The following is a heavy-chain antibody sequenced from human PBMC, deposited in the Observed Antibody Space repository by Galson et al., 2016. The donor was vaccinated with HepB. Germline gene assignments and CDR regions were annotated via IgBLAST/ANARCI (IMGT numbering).Heavy chain of an antibody. CDR1: GFTFSSYW. Sequence: SLRLSCAASGFTFSSYWMHWVRQAPGKGLVWVSHINSDGSITKYADSAKGRFAISRDNAKNTLYLQMNSLRAEDTAVYYCARERKLGSYPFYYYYGLDVWGQGTTVTVSS. CDR2: INSDGSIT. J-gene: IGHJ6*02. D-gene: IGHD1-26*01. V-gene: IGHV3-74*03. CDR3: ARERKLGSYPFYYYYGLDV.